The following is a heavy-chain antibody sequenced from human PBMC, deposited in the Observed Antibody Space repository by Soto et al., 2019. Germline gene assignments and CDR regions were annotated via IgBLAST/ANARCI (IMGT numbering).Heavy chain of an antibody. CDR3: ARDIAAAGTTPYYFDY. CDR2: INPSGGST. CDR1: GYTFTSYY. V-gene: IGHV1-46*03. Sequence: QVQLVQSGAEVKKPGASVKVSCKASGYTFTSYYMHWVRQAPGQGLEWMGIINPSGGSTSYAQKFQGRVNMTRDTSTSTVYMELSSLRSEDTAVYYCARDIAAAGTTPYYFDYWGQGTLVTVSS. D-gene: IGHD6-13*01. J-gene: IGHJ4*02.